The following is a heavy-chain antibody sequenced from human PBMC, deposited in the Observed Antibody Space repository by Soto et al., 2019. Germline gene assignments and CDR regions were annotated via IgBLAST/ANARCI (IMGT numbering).Heavy chain of an antibody. CDR1: GFTFSSYG. CDR3: ATKWDSGYEDG. CDR2: ISYDGSNK. D-gene: IGHD3-22*01. Sequence: QVPLVESGGGVVQPGRSLRLSCAASGFTFSSYGMHWVRQAPGKGLEWVAVISYDGSNKYYADSVKGRFTISRDNSKTTLYLQMNSLRAEDTAVYYCATKWDSGYEDGWGQGTLVTVSS. V-gene: IGHV3-30*03. J-gene: IGHJ4*02.